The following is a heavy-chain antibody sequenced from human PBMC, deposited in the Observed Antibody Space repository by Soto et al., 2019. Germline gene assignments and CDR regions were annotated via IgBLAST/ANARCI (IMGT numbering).Heavy chain of an antibody. J-gene: IGHJ5*02. CDR1: GGSISSSSYY. CDR3: ARHEEQQLANWFDP. V-gene: IGHV4-39*01. CDR2: IYYSGST. Sequence: PSETLSLTCTVSGGSISSSSYYWGWIRQPPGKGLEWIGSIYYSGSTYYNPSLKSRVTISVDTSKNQFSLKLSSVTAADTAVYYCARHEEQQLANWFDPWGQGTLVTVSS. D-gene: IGHD6-13*01.